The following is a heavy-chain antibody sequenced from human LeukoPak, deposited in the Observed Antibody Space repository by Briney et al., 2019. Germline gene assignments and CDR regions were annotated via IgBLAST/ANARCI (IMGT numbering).Heavy chain of an antibody. CDR1: GYTFTGYY. Sequence: ASVKVSCKASGYTFTGYYMHWVRQAPGQGLEWMGWINPNSGGTNYAQKLQGRVTMTRDTSISTAYMELSRLRSDDTAVYYCARDPNDYGDYVGFDPWGQGTLVTVSS. CDR3: ARDPNDYGDYVGFDP. D-gene: IGHD4-17*01. CDR2: INPNSGGT. J-gene: IGHJ5*02. V-gene: IGHV1-2*02.